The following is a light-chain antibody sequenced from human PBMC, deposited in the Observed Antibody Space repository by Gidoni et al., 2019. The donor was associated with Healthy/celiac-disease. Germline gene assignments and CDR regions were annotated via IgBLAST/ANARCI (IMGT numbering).Light chain of an antibody. CDR1: QSLLHSDGKTY. J-gene: IGKJ2*01. V-gene: IGKV2-29*01. CDR2: EVS. CDR3: RKGINLLYT. Sequence: VMTHTPLSLSVTPGQPASISCKSSQSLLHSDGKTYLYWYLQKPGQSPQPLLEEVSSRFLGVPDRFRGGGSGKDCTLKIRRGEEEDVGVYYGRKGINLLYTFGQXTKLEIK.